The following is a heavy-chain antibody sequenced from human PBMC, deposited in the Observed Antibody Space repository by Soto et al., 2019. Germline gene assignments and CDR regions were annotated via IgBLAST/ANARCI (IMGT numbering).Heavy chain of an antibody. CDR3: ARYRFSGTRWSKFDY. CDR1: GVTVSSDAYY. J-gene: IGHJ4*02. Sequence: KTSETLSLTCTVSGVTVSSDAYYWSWIRQHPGRGLEWIGNIYHTGSTYYSPSLKSRVVISLDTSKNQFSLRLTSVTAADTAVYFCARYRFSGTRWSKFDYWGQGTMVTVSS. D-gene: IGHD3-16*02. V-gene: IGHV4-31*02. CDR2: IYHTGST.